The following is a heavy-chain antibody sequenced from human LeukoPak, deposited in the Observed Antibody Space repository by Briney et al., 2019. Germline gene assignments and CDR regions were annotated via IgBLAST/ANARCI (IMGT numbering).Heavy chain of an antibody. CDR3: VRSLRSADF. Sequence: PGGSLRLSCEASGSTFSNYWMHWVRQAPGKGLMWVSQISTDGSQTFYADSVKGRFTISRDNAKNTLFLQMDSLRPEDTAVYYCVRSLRSADFWGQGTLVTVSS. CDR1: GSTFSNYW. J-gene: IGHJ4*02. CDR2: ISTDGSQT. V-gene: IGHV3-74*01.